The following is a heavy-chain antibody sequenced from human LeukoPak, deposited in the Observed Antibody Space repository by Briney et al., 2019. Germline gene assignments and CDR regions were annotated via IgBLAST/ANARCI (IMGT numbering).Heavy chain of an antibody. V-gene: IGHV4-59*01. CDR3: ARGLYGSGSYSWFDP. D-gene: IGHD3-10*01. CDR1: GGSISSYY. Sequence: PSETLSLTCTVSGGSISSYYWSWIRQPPGKGLEWIGYIYYSGSTNYNPSLKSRVTISVDTSKNQFSLKLSSVTAADTAVYYCARGLYGSGSYSWFDPWGQGTLVTVSS. J-gene: IGHJ5*02. CDR2: IYYSGST.